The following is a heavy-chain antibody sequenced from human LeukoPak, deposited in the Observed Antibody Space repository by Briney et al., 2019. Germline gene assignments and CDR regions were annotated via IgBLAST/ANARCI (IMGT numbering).Heavy chain of an antibody. Sequence: ASVKVSCKASNYTFSNYGITWVRQAPGQGLEWMGWISASNGNTNYAQKLQGRVTMTRDTSISTAYMELSRLRSDDTAVYYCARDSGERGSGSYLIAYWGQGTLVTVSS. CDR1: NYTFSNYG. CDR2: ISASNGNT. J-gene: IGHJ4*02. V-gene: IGHV1-18*01. D-gene: IGHD3-10*01. CDR3: ARDSGERGSGSYLIAY.